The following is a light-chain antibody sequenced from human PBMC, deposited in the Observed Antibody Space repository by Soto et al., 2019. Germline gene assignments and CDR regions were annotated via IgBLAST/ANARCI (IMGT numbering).Light chain of an antibody. J-gene: IGKJ1*01. V-gene: IGKV3-20*01. CDR3: HQYGSSTGT. CDR1: QSVSSSY. CDR2: GAS. Sequence: EIVLTQSPGTLSLSPGERATLSCRASQSVSSSYLAWYQQKPGQAPRLLIYGASSRATGVPDRFSGSGSGTDFTLTISRREPEDFAVYYCHQYGSSTGTFGQGTKVEIK.